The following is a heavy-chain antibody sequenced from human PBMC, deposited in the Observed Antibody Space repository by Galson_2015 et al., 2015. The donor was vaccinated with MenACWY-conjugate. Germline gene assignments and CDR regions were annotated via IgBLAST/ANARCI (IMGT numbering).Heavy chain of an antibody. Sequence: SLRLSCAASGFVFSDYCMHWVRHAPGKGLECVSRICAGGISIMYGDSVRSRFTISRDDAENTLYLQMDGLRADDTAVYFCVRGSIGWRGMDIWGQGTTVTVSS. CDR2: ICAGGISI. J-gene: IGHJ6*02. CDR1: GFVFSDYC. V-gene: IGHV3-74*03. CDR3: VRGSIGWRGMDI. D-gene: IGHD2-15*01.